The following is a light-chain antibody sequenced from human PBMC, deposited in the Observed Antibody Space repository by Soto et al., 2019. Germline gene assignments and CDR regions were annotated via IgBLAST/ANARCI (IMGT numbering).Light chain of an antibody. CDR1: QSIRSY. CDR3: QQSYSTAPWT. CDR2: DAC. J-gene: IGKJ1*01. V-gene: IGKV1-39*01. Sequence: EIQLTQSPSSKSDSVGDIVTISCXXSQSIRSYLNWVQQKAGKAPKLLIYDACSLQTGVPSRFSGSGSGTDFSLTISSLQPEDFATYYCQQSYSTAPWTLGQG.